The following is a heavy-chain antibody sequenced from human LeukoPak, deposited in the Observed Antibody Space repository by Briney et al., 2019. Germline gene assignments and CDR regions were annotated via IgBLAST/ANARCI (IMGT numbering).Heavy chain of an antibody. J-gene: IGHJ4*02. CDR2: IYYSGST. D-gene: IGHD6-19*01. V-gene: IGHV4-39*07. CDR1: GGSISSSSYY. Sequence: SETLSLTCTVSGGSISSSSYYWGWIRQPPGKGLEWIGSIYYSGSTYYNPSLKSRVTISVDTSKNQFSLKLSSVTAADTAVYYCALHIIAVAGISDYWGQGTLVTVSS. CDR3: ALHIIAVAGISDY.